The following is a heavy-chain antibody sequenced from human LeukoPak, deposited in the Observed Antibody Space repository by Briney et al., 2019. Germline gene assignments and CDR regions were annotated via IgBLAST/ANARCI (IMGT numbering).Heavy chain of an antibody. CDR1: GFSFRDCA. J-gene: IGHJ4*02. Sequence: GGSLRLSCAASGFSFRDCAMSWVRQAPGRGLEWVSFSGSAGTTYHAKARKGPSTTSRYNPNNTRHLEMNSRRAEDMAIYYGTKGMVTIRRHIYSCGQGAL. CDR3: TKGMVTIRRHIYS. V-gene: IGHV3-23*01. D-gene: IGHD5-24*01. CDR2: FSGSAGTT.